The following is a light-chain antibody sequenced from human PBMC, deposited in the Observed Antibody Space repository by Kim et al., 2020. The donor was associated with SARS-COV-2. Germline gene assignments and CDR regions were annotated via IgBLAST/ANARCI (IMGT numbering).Light chain of an antibody. CDR2: WAS. J-gene: IGKJ3*01. CDR3: QQYYSTPS. CDR1: QSVSYSSNNKNY. V-gene: IGKV4-1*01. Sequence: RATINCKSSQSVSYSSNNKNYLAWYQQKPGQPPKLLIYWASTRESGVPDRFSGSGSGTDFTLTISSLQTEDVAVYYCQQYYSTPSFGPGTKVDIK.